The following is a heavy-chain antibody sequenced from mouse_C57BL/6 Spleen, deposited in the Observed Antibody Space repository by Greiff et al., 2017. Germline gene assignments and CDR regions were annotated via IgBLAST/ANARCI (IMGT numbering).Heavy chain of an antibody. J-gene: IGHJ3*01. V-gene: IGHV1-52*01. CDR3: ARGKGYSWFAY. D-gene: IGHD2-3*01. CDR1: GYTFTSYW. CDR2: IDPSDSET. Sequence: QVQLQQPGAELVRPGSSVKLSCKASGYTFTSYWMHWVKQRPIQGLEWIGNIDPSDSETHYNQKFKDKATLTVDKSSSTAYMQLSSLTSEDSAVYYCARGKGYSWFAYWGQGTLVTVSA.